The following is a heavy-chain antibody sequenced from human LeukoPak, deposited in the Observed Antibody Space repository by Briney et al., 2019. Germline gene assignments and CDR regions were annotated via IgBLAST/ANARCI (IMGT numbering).Heavy chain of an antibody. CDR1: GFTSDDYA. CDR3: AKGDYGGNFYYFDY. V-gene: IGHV3-9*02. J-gene: IGHJ4*02. CDR2: ISWNSGSI. Sequence: GGSLRLSCAASGFTSDDYAMHWVRQAPGKGLEWVSGISWNSGSIGYADSVKGRFTISRDNAKNSLYLQMNSLRAEDTALYYCAKGDYGGNFYYFDYWGQGTLVTVSS. D-gene: IGHD4-23*01.